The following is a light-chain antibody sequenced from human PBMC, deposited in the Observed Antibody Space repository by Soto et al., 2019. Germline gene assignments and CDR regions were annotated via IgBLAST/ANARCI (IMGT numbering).Light chain of an antibody. CDR2: DAS. J-gene: IGKJ1*01. CDR3: QQRSKWPRT. CDR1: HSVGSY. V-gene: IGKV3-11*01. Sequence: EVVLTQSPATLSLSPGERATLSCRASHSVGSYLAWYQQKPGQAPRLLIYDASNRATGIPVRFSGSGSGTDFTLTISSLEPEDFSVYYCQQRSKWPRTFGQGTKVDIK.